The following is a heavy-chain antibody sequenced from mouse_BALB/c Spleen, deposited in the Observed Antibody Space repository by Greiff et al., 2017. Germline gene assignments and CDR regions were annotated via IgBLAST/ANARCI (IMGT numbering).Heavy chain of an antibody. CDR2: ISNGGGST. Sequence: EVQVVESGGGLVQPGGSLKLSCAASGFTFSSYTMSWVRQTPEKRLEWVAYISNGGGSTYYPDTVKGRFTISRDNAKNTLYLQMSSLKSEDTAMYYCARQKENYSFAYWGQGTLVTVSA. D-gene: IGHD2-1*01. CDR3: ARQKENYSFAY. CDR1: GFTFSSYT. V-gene: IGHV5-12-2*01. J-gene: IGHJ3*01.